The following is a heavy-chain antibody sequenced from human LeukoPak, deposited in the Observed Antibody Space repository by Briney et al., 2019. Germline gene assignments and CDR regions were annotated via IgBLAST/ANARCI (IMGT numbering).Heavy chain of an antibody. CDR1: GFTFSSYG. CDR2: IQYDGSNK. CDR3: ARPGRKFYGSGTYLSFDS. J-gene: IGHJ4*02. V-gene: IGHV3-30*02. Sequence: GGSLRLSCAASGFTFSSYGMQWVRQAPGKGLEWVAFIQYDGSNKYYADSVKGRFTISRDNSKDTLYLQMNSLKVEDTAVYYWARPGRKFYGSGTYLSFDSWGQGTRVTVSS. D-gene: IGHD3-10*01.